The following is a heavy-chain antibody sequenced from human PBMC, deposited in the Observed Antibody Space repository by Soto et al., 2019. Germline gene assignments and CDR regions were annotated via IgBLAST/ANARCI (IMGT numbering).Heavy chain of an antibody. CDR1: GFTFDDYS. Sequence: SLRLSCAASGFTFDDYSMHWVWQAPGKGLEWVSDISWNSGSIGYADSVKGRFTISRDNAKNSLYLQMNSLRAEDTALYYCAKDLSSSSAAVGRDFTGSADYWGQGTLVTVYS. CDR3: AKDLSSSSAAVGRDFTGSADY. CDR2: ISWNSGSI. V-gene: IGHV3-9*01. D-gene: IGHD6-6*01. J-gene: IGHJ4*02.